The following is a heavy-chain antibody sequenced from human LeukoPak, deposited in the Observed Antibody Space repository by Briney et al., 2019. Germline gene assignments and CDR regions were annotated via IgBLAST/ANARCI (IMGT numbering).Heavy chain of an antibody. Sequence: ASVKVSCKASGYIFTSYGIAWVRQAPGQGLEWMGWISAYYGNTNYAQRLQDRLTVTTDTSTSTAYMELRSLRSDDTAVYYCARRYSGSHSRAFDIWGQGTMVTVSS. CDR2: ISAYYGNT. D-gene: IGHD1-26*01. J-gene: IGHJ3*02. CDR1: GYIFTSYG. V-gene: IGHV1-18*01. CDR3: ARRYSGSHSRAFDI.